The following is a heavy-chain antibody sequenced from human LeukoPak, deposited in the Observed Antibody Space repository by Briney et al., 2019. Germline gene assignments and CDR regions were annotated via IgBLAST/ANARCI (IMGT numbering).Heavy chain of an antibody. J-gene: IGHJ6*03. CDR2: IRYDGSNK. V-gene: IGHV3-30*02. Sequence: PGGSLRLSCAASGFTFSSYGMHWVRQAPGKGLEWVAFIRYDGSNKYYADSVKGRFTISRDNSKKTVYLQMKSLRAEDTAVYYCAKDGVGIVVVPAAIQYYYYYMDVWGKGTTVTVSS. D-gene: IGHD2-2*02. CDR3: AKDGVGIVVVPAAIQYYYYYMDV. CDR1: GFTFSSYG.